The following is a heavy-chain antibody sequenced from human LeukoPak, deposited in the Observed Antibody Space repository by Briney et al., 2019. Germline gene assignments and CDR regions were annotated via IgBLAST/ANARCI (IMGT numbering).Heavy chain of an antibody. CDR3: ARDGDAFDI. CDR1: GGSISSGDYY. D-gene: IGHD7-27*01. CDR2: IYTSGST. V-gene: IGHV4-61*02. J-gene: IGHJ3*02. Sequence: SETLSLTCTVSGGSISSGDYYWSWIRQPAGKGLEWIGRIYTSGSTNYNPSLKSRVTMSVDTSKNQFSLKLSSVTAADTAVYYCARDGDAFDIWGQGTMVTVSS.